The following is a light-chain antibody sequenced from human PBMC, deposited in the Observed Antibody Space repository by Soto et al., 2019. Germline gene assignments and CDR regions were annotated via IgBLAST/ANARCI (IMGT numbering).Light chain of an antibody. J-gene: IGKJ1*01. CDR2: GAS. CDR3: QQYETFSRT. V-gene: IGKV1-5*01. CDR1: QSVSGW. Sequence: DIQMTQAPSTLSVSLGDTVTVTCRACQSVSGWLAWYQQKPGEAPKLLIYGASALPRGVPSRFSGSGSGTKFTLTIASLQPEDFATYYCQQYETFSRTFGPGTQVDIK.